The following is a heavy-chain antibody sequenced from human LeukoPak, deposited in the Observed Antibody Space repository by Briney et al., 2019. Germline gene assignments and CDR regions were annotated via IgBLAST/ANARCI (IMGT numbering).Heavy chain of an antibody. CDR1: GYSFINYW. J-gene: IGHJ4*02. CDR2: IYPGDSDA. Sequence: GESLKISCKGSGYSFINYWIGWVRQMPGKGLEWVGIIYPGDSDARYSPSFQGQVTISADKSISTAYLQWSSLKASDTAIYYCATSPSSYHFDYWGQGTLVTVSS. V-gene: IGHV5-51*01. D-gene: IGHD6-6*01. CDR3: ATSPSSYHFDY.